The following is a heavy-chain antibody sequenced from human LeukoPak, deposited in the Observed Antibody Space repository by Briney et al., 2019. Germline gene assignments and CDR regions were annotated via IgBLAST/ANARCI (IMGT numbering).Heavy chain of an antibody. V-gene: IGHV3-74*01. CDR1: GFSFSSYA. Sequence: TGGSLRLSCATSGFSFSSYAMSRVRQAPGKGLEWVSRLNSDGSSTNYADSVKGRFTISRDNAKNTLYLQMNSLRDEDTAVFYCARSRYDYIWGIDYWGQGTLVTISS. J-gene: IGHJ4*02. D-gene: IGHD3-16*01. CDR3: ARSRYDYIWGIDY. CDR2: LNSDGSST.